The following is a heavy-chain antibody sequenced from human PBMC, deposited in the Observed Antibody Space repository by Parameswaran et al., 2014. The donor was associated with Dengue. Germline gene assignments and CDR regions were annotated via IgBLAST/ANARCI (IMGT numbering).Heavy chain of an antibody. CDR3: ARDLGTRGYSYGLPDY. J-gene: IGHJ4*02. CDR2: INPNSGGT. Sequence: WVRQAPGQGLEWMGWINPNSGGTNYAQKFQGWVTMTRDTSISTAYMELSRLRSDDTAVYYCARDLGTRGYSYGLPDYWGQGTLVTVSS. V-gene: IGHV1-2*04. D-gene: IGHD5-18*01.